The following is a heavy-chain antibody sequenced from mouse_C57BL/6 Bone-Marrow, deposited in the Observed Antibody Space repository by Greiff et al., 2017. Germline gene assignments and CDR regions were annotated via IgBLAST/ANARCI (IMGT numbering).Heavy chain of an antibody. J-gene: IGHJ4*01. Sequence: VKLQQPGAELVKPGASVKMSCKASGYTFTSYWITWVKQRPGQGLEWIGDIYPGSGSTNYNEKFKSKATLTVDPSSSTAYMQLSSLTSEDSAVYYCARWGWLLLYAMDYWGQGTSVTVSS. CDR2: IYPGSGST. D-gene: IGHD2-3*01. CDR1: GYTFTSYW. V-gene: IGHV1-55*01. CDR3: ARWGWLLLYAMDY.